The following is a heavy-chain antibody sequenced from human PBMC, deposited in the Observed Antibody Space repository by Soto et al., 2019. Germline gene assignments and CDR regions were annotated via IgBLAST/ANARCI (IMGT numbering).Heavy chain of an antibody. CDR3: AVVGMLLTGPTGDFDY. CDR1: GYSTNNGYY. CDR2: IFNGTT. J-gene: IGHJ4*02. D-gene: IGHD3-22*01. V-gene: IGHV4-38-2*01. Sequence: SETLSLTCGVSGYSTNNGYYCGWIRQPPGKGLEWIGSIFNGTTYYNPALEYRAIVSVDMSKNHFSLKLTSVTATDTAVYYCAVVGMLLTGPTGDFDYWGQGTLVTVSS.